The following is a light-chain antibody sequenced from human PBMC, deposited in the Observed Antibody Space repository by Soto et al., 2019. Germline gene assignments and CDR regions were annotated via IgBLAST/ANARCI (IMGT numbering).Light chain of an antibody. Sequence: DIVMTQSPATLSVSPGERATLSCRASLTVSTNLAWYQQKPGQAPRLLIYYASTRATGIPARFSGSGSVKEFTLTISSLQSEDSVVYYCQQYNNWPPGATFGPGTKVEIK. CDR1: LTVSTN. CDR2: YAS. V-gene: IGKV3-15*01. J-gene: IGKJ3*01. CDR3: QQYNNWPPGAT.